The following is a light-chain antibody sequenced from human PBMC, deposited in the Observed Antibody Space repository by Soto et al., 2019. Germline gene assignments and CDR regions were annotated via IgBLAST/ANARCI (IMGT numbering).Light chain of an antibody. CDR2: AAS. CDR3: QQSYRTPRT. V-gene: IGKV1-39*01. J-gene: IGKJ2*01. CDR1: QSISSY. Sequence: DIQMTQSPSSLSASVGDRVTITCRASQSISSYLNWYQQKPGKAPKLLIYAASSLQSGVPSRFSGRGSGTDFTLTISSLQPEDFATYYCQQSYRTPRTFGQGTKLEI.